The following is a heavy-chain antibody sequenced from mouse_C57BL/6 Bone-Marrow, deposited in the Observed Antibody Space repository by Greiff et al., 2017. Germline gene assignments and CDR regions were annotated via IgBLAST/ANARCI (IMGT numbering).Heavy chain of an antibody. CDR3: TRGADGYFDFEG. CDR1: GYTFTDYY. J-gene: IGHJ2*01. Sequence: VQLQQSGPVLVKPGASVKMSCKASGYTFTDYYMNWVKQSHGKSLEWIGVINPYNGGTSYNQKFKGKATLTVDKSSSTAYMELSSLTSEDSAVYCGTRGADGYFDFEGWGQGATLTVSS. D-gene: IGHD2-3*01. V-gene: IGHV1-19*01. CDR2: INPYNGGT.